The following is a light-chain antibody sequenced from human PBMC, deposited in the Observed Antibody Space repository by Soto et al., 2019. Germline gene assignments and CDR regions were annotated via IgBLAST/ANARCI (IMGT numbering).Light chain of an antibody. CDR2: DNN. CDR1: SSNIVNNY. V-gene: IGLV1-51*01. CDR3: GTWDSGLSAVV. J-gene: IGLJ2*01. Sequence: QSVLTQPPSVSAAPGQKVTISCSGSSSNIVNNYVSWYQQLPGTASKLLIYDNNKRPSGIPDRFSGSKSGTSATLGITGLPTGDEADYYCGTWDSGLSAVVFGGGTKLTVL.